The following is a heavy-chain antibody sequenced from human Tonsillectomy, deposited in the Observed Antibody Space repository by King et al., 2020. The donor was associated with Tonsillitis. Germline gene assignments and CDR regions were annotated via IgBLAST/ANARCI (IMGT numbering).Heavy chain of an antibody. J-gene: IGHJ4*02. Sequence: VQLVESGGGLVKPGRSLRLSCTASGFTFGDYAMSWFRQAPGKGLEWVGFIRRKAYGGTQEHAASVKGRLTIPRDDSKSIAYLQMNSLKTEDTAVYYCTRGETYYDFWSGYPDDWGQGTLVTVSS. CDR2: IRRKAYGGTQ. V-gene: IGHV3-49*05. CDR3: TRGETYYDFWSGYPDD. D-gene: IGHD3-3*01. CDR1: GFTFGDYA.